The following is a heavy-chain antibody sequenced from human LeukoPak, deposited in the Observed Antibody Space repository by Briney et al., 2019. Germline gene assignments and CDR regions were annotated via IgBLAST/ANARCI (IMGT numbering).Heavy chain of an antibody. CDR2: FGISGTI. Sequence: GGSLRLSCAASGFAVNTYDMHWVRQAPGEGPQWIAYFGISGTIYYADSVRGRFTISRDGAKNSLYLQMNGLRVDDTAIYYCAGYGVYPYWGQGTPVTVSS. CDR1: GFAVNTYD. D-gene: IGHD5/OR15-5a*01. V-gene: IGHV3-48*01. J-gene: IGHJ4*02. CDR3: AGYGVYPY.